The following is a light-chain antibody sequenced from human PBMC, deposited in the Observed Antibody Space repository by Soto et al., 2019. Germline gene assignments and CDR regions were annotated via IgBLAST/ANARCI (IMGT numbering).Light chain of an antibody. V-gene: IGLV1-47*01. J-gene: IGLJ2*01. Sequence: QSVLTQPPSASGTPGQRVTISCSGSSSNVGSNYVYCYQQFPGSAPKLLISRNDQRPSGVPDRFSGCNSGTSASLAISGPLSEEEADYYCAAWDDSLSAVVFGGGTKLTVL. CDR2: RND. CDR3: AAWDDSLSAVV. CDR1: SSNVGSNY.